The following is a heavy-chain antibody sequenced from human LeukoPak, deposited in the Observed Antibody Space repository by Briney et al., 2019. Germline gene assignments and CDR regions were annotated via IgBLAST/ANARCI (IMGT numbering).Heavy chain of an antibody. CDR2: IGTGVNNV. CDR1: GFTFSSSG. Sequence: GASLRLSCAASGFTFSSSGLGWVRHAPGKGLECASAIGTGVNNVYYADSVKGRFTISRDNSKNTLYLQMNSLRAEDTAVYYCAKTEPYYFDDWGQGILVTVSS. V-gene: IGHV3-23*01. CDR3: AKTEPYYFDD. J-gene: IGHJ4*02. D-gene: IGHD1-14*01.